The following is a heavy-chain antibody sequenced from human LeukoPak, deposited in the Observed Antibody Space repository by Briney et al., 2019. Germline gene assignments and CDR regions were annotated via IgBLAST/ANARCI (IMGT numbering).Heavy chain of an antibody. J-gene: IGHJ4*02. D-gene: IGHD4-17*01. CDR2: ISSRGSTI. CDR3: ARDQNYGDYEPFDS. V-gene: IGHV3-11*01. Sequence: PGGSLRLSCAASGFNFSDYYMSWVRQAPGKGLEWMSYISSRGSTIDYADSVKGRFTISRDDAKNSLYLQMNSLRAEDTAVYYCARDQNYGDYEPFDSWGEGALVTVSS. CDR1: GFNFSDYY.